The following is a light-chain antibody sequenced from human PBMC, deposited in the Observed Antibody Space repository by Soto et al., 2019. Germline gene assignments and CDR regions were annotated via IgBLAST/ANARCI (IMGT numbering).Light chain of an antibody. Sequence: SVLAQPPSASGSPGQSVTFSCTGTSSDVGTYDYVSWYQQYPGKAPKLVIYGVTRRPSGVPDRFSGSKSGNTAALTVSGLQAEDEAYYYCSSYAGRSMYVFGTGTKVTVL. CDR2: GVT. CDR3: SSYAGRSMYV. CDR1: SSDVGTYDY. J-gene: IGLJ1*01. V-gene: IGLV2-8*01.